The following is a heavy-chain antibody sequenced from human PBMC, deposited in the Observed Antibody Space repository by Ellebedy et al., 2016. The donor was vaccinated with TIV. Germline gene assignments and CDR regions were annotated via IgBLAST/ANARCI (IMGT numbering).Heavy chain of an antibody. Sequence: GESLKISCKGSGYSFTSYWISWERQMPGQGLESMGGFDPRDSYTSYSPSFQGHVTISTDKSISTAYLQWSSLKASDSEMYYCARRLNYYYGIAVWGQGTTVTVSS. CDR2: FDPRDSYT. V-gene: IGHV5-10-1*01. CDR3: ARRLNYYYGIAV. J-gene: IGHJ6*02. CDR1: GYSFTSYW.